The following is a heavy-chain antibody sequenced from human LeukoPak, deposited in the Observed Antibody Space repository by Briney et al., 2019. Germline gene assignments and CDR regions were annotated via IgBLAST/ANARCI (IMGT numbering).Heavy chain of an antibody. V-gene: IGHV3-74*01. CDR3: AASGVPASSGRIGY. CDR1: GFTFSNYW. CDR2: INSDGCST. Sequence: PGGSLRLSCAASGFTFSNYWMFWVRQVPGKGLVWVSRINSDGCSTNYAVFVKCRFTISRDNAKNTLYLQMNSLRADDTAVYYCAASGVPASSGRIGYWGQGTLVTVSS. D-gene: IGHD3-10*01. J-gene: IGHJ4*02.